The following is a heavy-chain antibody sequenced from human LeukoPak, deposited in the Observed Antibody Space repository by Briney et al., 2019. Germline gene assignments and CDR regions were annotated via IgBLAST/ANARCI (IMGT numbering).Heavy chain of an antibody. D-gene: IGHD1-26*01. CDR2: IYPSGGST. Sequence: ASVKVSCKASGYTFTTYYMHWVRQAPGQGLEWMGVIYPSGGSTTYAQKFQGRVTMTRDTSTSTVYMELSSLRYEDTAVYYCARDVGAHDYWGQGTLVTVSS. J-gene: IGHJ4*02. CDR3: ARDVGAHDY. CDR1: GYTFTTYY. V-gene: IGHV1-46*01.